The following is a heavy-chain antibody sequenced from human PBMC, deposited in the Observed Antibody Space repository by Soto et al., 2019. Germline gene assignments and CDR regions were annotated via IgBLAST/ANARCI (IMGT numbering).Heavy chain of an antibody. CDR3: AKKVNSGSGSQFFDY. D-gene: IGHD3-10*01. V-gene: IGHV3-23*01. CDR2: FRSGGDDDTT. J-gene: IGHJ4*02. Sequence: EVQLLESGGGLVQPGGSLRLSCAASGFTFSSYSMSWVRQAPGQGLEWVSGFRSGGDDDTTYYADSVRGRFTISRDNSKNALFLQMNSLRAEDTAIYYCAKKVNSGSGSQFFDYWGQGTLVTVSS. CDR1: GFTFSSYS.